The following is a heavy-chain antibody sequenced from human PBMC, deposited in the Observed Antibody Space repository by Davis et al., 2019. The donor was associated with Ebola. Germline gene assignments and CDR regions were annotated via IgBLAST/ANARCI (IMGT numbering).Heavy chain of an antibody. Sequence: PSETLSLTCAISGDSVSSGSAAWNWIRQSPSRGLEWLGRTYYNSKWYNDYAVSVKSRITINPDTSKNQFSLQLNSVTPEDTAVYYCAKEVVGWYYFDYWGQGTLVTVSS. V-gene: IGHV6-1*01. CDR3: AKEVVGWYYFDY. J-gene: IGHJ4*02. D-gene: IGHD6-19*01. CDR2: TYYNSKWYN. CDR1: GDSVSSGSAA.